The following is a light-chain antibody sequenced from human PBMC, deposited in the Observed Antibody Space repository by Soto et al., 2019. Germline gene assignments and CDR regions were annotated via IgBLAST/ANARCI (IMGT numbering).Light chain of an antibody. V-gene: IGKV3D-15*01. J-gene: IGKJ1*01. Sequence: EIVMTQSPGTVSVFPGETVTLSCRASQSVSGYLDWFHQKPGQAPRLLLLRIFTRAIGVPARFSGSGSETEFTLTISGLQSEDSGVYYCLQHYSWPWTFGQGTKVDIK. CDR2: RIF. CDR3: LQHYSWPWT. CDR1: QSVSGY.